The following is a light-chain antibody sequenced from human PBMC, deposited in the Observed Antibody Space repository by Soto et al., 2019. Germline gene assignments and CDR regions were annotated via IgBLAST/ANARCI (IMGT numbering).Light chain of an antibody. CDR1: QSVSSSY. V-gene: IGKV3-20*01. CDR3: QQYSSSPYT. J-gene: IGKJ2*01. Sequence: EIELTQSPSTLSLSPGERATLSCRASQSVSSSYLAWYQQKPGQAPRLLIYGASNRATGIPDRFSGSGSGTDFTLTISSLEPDDFTAYYCQQYSSSPYTFGQGTKLEIK. CDR2: GAS.